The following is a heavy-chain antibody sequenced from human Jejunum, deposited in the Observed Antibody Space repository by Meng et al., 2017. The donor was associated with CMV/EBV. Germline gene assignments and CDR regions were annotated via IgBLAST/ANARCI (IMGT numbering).Heavy chain of an antibody. CDR1: GYAFTAYF. CDR3: ARGGDRGEEDY. V-gene: IGHV1-2*02. J-gene: IGHJ4*02. Sequence: CKASGYAFTAYFVPWVRQAPGQGLEWMGWIKPKNGATNYEQKYQGRVTLTRDTSISTAYMELTSLKSDDTAMYYCARGGDRGEEDYWGQGTLVTVSS. CDR2: IKPKNGAT. D-gene: IGHD3-10*01.